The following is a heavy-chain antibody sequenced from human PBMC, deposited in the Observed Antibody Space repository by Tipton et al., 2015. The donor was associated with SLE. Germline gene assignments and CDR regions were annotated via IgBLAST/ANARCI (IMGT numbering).Heavy chain of an antibody. CDR1: GGSFSGYY. V-gene: IGHV4-34*01. D-gene: IGHD1-14*01. Sequence: TLSLTCAVYGGSFSGYYWSWIRQPPGKGLEWIGEINHSGSTYYNPSLKSRVTMSVDTSKNQFSLRLSSVTAADTAVYYCASITRDGADDYWGQGTLVTVSS. J-gene: IGHJ4*02. CDR3: ASITRDGADDY. CDR2: INHSGST.